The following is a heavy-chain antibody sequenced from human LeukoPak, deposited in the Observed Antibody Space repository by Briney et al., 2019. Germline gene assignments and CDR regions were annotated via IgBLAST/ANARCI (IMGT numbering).Heavy chain of an antibody. D-gene: IGHD3-22*01. CDR3: ARGDDTMIELPLTG. V-gene: IGHV4-61*01. CDR2: IYNSGST. CDR1: GGSISSSSYY. J-gene: IGHJ4*02. Sequence: SETLSLTCTVSGGSISSSSYYWSWIRQPPGKGLEWIGYIYNSGSTNYNPSLKSRVTISVDTSKNQFSLKLTSVTTADTAVYYCARGDDTMIELPLTGWGQGTLVTVSS.